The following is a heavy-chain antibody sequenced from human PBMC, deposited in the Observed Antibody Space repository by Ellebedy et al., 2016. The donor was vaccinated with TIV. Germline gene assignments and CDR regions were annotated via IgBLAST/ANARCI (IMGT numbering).Heavy chain of an antibody. V-gene: IGHV1-18*01. CDR3: ARSRLGGGHWYFDF. J-gene: IGHJ2*01. Sequence: ASVKVSXKVSGYTFTRYGMSWVRQAPGQGLEWMGWIAVYNGHTKYAQKFQDRVVMTTETATSTVYMELRSLRSGDTAVYYCARSRLGGGHWYFDFWGRGTLVTVSP. CDR1: GYTFTRYG. D-gene: IGHD3-10*01. CDR2: IAVYNGHT.